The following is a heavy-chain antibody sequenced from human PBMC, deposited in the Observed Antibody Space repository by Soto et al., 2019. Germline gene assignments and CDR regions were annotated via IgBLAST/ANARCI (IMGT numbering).Heavy chain of an antibody. Sequence: QVQLVESGGGLVKPGGPLRLSCAASGFTFSDYSMNWIRQAPGKGLEWISYISSTGNTIYYADSVKGRFTISRDTANNSLHLQMSSLRADDTAVYYCARGSIGFLKGGWFDPWGQGTLVTVSS. J-gene: IGHJ5*02. CDR2: ISSTGNTI. D-gene: IGHD6-25*01. CDR3: ARGSIGFLKGGWFDP. V-gene: IGHV3-11*01. CDR1: GFTFSDYS.